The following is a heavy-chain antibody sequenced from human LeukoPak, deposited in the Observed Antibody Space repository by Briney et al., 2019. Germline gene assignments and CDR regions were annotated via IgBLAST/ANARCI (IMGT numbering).Heavy chain of an antibody. Sequence: GGSLRLSCAASGFTFSSYAKSWVRQAPGKGLEWVSAISGSGGSTYYADSVKGRFTISRDNSKNTLYLQMNSLRAEDTAVYYCAKSYCSSTSCYAPSVYWGQGTLVTVSS. D-gene: IGHD2-2*01. CDR1: GFTFSSYA. V-gene: IGHV3-23*01. CDR3: AKSYCSSTSCYAPSVY. J-gene: IGHJ4*02. CDR2: ISGSGGST.